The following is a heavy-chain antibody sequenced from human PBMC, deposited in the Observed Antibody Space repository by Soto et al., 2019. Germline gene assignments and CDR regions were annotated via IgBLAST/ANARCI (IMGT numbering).Heavy chain of an antibody. V-gene: IGHV4-59*08. Sequence: SETLSLTCTVSGGSISSYYWSWIRQPPGKGLEWIGYIYYSGSINCNPSLKSRVTISVDTSKNQFSLKLSSVTAADTAVYYCARHRKSRYFDWPHQGAFDIWGQGTMVTVSS. J-gene: IGHJ3*02. CDR1: GGSISSYY. CDR2: IYYSGSI. D-gene: IGHD3-9*01. CDR3: ARHRKSRYFDWPHQGAFDI.